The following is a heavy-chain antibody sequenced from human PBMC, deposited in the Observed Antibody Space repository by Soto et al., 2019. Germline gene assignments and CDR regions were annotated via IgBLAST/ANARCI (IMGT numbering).Heavy chain of an antibody. CDR1: RFTFNDYA. D-gene: IGHD2-2*01. Sequence: VQLLESGGGLVQPGGSLRLSCAASRFTFNDYAMHWVRQAPGKGLEWVAVISYGSNKYYATSVKGRFTISRDNSKNTLYLQLNSLIPEDTAVYYCARDRLRSTWREDYYYAMDVWGQGTTVTVSS. J-gene: IGHJ6*02. CDR2: ISYGSNK. CDR3: ARDRLRSTWREDYYYAMDV. V-gene: IGHV3-30-3*01.